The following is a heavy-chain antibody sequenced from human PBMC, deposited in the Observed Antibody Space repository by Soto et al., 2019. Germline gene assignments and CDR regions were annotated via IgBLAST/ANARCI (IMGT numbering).Heavy chain of an antibody. V-gene: IGHV3-30-3*01. CDR3: VREVLGSYGLDV. CDR1: GFTFSSYA. D-gene: IGHD2-2*03. Sequence: PGGSLRLSCVASGFTFSSYAMHWVRQAPGKGLEWVAVMSKDGGNIYHADSVRGRFTISRDNSKNRLYLEMNSLRLEDTALYYCVREVLGSYGLDVWGQGTTVTVSS. CDR2: MSKDGGNI. J-gene: IGHJ6*02.